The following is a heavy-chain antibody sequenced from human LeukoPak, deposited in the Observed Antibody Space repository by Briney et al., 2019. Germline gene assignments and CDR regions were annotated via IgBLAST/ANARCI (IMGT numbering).Heavy chain of an antibody. V-gene: IGHV3-53*01. Sequence: GGSLRLSCTVSGFTVSSNSMSWVRQAPGKGLEWVSFIYSDNTHYSDSVKGRCTISRDNSKNTLDLQVNSLRVEDTAVYYCARGLFLSGYLDAFDMWGQGTVVTVSS. J-gene: IGHJ3*02. CDR1: GFTVSSNS. CDR3: ARGLFLSGYLDAFDM. CDR2: IYSDNT. D-gene: IGHD3-22*01.